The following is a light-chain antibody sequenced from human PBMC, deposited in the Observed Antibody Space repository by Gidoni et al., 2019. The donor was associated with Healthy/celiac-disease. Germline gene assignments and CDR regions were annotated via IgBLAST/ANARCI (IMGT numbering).Light chain of an antibody. CDR3: QQSYSTPLT. CDR2: AAS. Sequence: DIQMTKSPSSLSASEGDRVTITCRASQSISSDLNWYQQKPGKAPKLLIYAASSLQSGVPSSFSGSGSGTDFTLTISSLQPEDFATYYCQQSYSTPLTFGGGTKVEIK. V-gene: IGKV1-39*01. J-gene: IGKJ4*02. CDR1: QSISSD.